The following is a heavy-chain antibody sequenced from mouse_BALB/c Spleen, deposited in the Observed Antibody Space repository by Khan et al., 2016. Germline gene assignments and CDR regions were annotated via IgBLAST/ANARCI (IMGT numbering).Heavy chain of an antibody. J-gene: IGHJ3*01. CDR2: IRSKSNNYAT. V-gene: IGHV10S3*01. Sequence: EVQLVETGGGLVQPKGSLKLSCAASGFTFNTNAMNWVRQAPGKGLEWVARIRSKSNNYATYYADSVKDRLTISRDDSQSMLYLQMNNLKTEDTAMYYCVRELGFAYWGQGTLVTVSA. D-gene: IGHD4-1*01. CDR1: GFTFNTNA. CDR3: VRELGFAY.